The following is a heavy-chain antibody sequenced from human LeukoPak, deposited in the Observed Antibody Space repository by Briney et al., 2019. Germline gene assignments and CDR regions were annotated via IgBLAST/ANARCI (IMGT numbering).Heavy chain of an antibody. CDR2: TYYRSQWFY. D-gene: IGHD4-11*01. CDR1: GESVSSYGAS. Sequence: SQTLSLTCAISGESVSSYGASWNWIRQSPSRGLEWLGRTYYRSQWFYEYAPSVRSRIAVNPDPSKNQFSLQLNSVTLEDTAVYYCVRGNYNFDYWGQGTLVTVSS. V-gene: IGHV6-1*01. CDR3: VRGNYNFDY. J-gene: IGHJ4*02.